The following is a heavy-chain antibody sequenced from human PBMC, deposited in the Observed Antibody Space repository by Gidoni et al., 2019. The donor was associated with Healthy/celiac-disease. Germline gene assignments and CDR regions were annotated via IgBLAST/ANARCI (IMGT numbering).Heavy chain of an antibody. Sequence: GAGKGLEGGAVISYDGSNKYYADSGKGRFTISRDNSKKPLYLQMNSLRAEDTAVYYCAAAAGFDYWGQGTLVTVSS. CDR2: ISYDGSNK. J-gene: IGHJ4*02. CDR3: AAAAGFDY. V-gene: IGHV3-30*01. D-gene: IGHD6-13*01.